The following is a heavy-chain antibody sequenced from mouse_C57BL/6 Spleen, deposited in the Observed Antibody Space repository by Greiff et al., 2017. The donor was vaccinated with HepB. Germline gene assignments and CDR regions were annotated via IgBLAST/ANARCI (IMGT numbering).Heavy chain of an antibody. D-gene: IGHD2-3*01. Sequence: QVQLQQSGAELVRPGASVKLSCKASGYTFTDYYINWVKQRPGQGLEWIARIYPGSGNTYYNEKFKGKATLTAEKSSSTAYMQLSSLTSEDSAVYFCASYDGYYGYFDYWGQGTTLTVSS. CDR3: ASYDGYYGYFDY. CDR1: GYTFTDYY. CDR2: IYPGSGNT. V-gene: IGHV1-76*01. J-gene: IGHJ2*01.